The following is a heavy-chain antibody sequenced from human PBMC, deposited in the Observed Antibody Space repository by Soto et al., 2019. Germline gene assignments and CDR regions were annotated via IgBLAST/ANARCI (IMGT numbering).Heavy chain of an antibody. D-gene: IGHD6-19*01. CDR1: GGSFSGYY. CDR2: INHSGST. CDR3: ARGPLSGPFDY. V-gene: IGHV4-34*01. Sequence: SETLSLTCAVYGGSFSGYYWSWIRQPPGKGLEWIGEINHSGSTNYNPSLKSRVNISVDTSKNQFSLKLSSVTAADTAVYYCARGPLSGPFDYWGQGTLVTV. J-gene: IGHJ4*02.